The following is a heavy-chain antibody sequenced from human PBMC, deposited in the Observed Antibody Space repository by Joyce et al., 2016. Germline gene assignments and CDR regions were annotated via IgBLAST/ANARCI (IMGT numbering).Heavy chain of an antibody. J-gene: IGHJ4*02. Sequence: EVQLLESGGGLIQPGGSLRLSCVTSGFTFSSDALTWVRQAPGKGLEWVSTIDNSGGVTKYAASVKGRFIISRDDSKNTLYLQMNSLRADDTAIYYCTKDISNNIGGTSDWGQGTLVTVSS. CDR1: GFTFSSDA. CDR3: TKDISNNIGGTSD. D-gene: IGHD3-3*02. V-gene: IGHV3-23*01. CDR2: IDNSGGVT.